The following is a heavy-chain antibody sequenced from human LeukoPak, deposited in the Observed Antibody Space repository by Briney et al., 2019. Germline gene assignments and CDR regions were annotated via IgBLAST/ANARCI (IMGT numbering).Heavy chain of an antibody. D-gene: IGHD2-15*01. V-gene: IGHV3-21*01. CDR3: ARDADPIYRYCSGGSCLENLDY. Sequence: GGSLRLSCAASGFTFGSYGMHWVRQAPGKGLEWVSSISSSSSYIYYADSVKGRFTISRDNAKNSLYLQMNSLRAEDTAVYYCARDADPIYRYCSGGSCLENLDYWGQGTLVTVSS. J-gene: IGHJ4*02. CDR2: ISSSSSYI. CDR1: GFTFGSYG.